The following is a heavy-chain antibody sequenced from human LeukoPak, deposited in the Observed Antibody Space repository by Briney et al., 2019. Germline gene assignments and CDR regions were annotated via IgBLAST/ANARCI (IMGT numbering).Heavy chain of an antibody. CDR2: INTDGRST. D-gene: IGHD2-21*01. CDR3: VRDVWGDRDSYFDY. CDR1: GFTFSSYW. J-gene: IGHJ4*02. V-gene: IGHV3-74*01. Sequence: GGSLRLSCAASGFTFSSYWMHWVRQAPGKGLVWVSRINTDGRSTSYGDSVKGRFTISRDNAKNTLYMQMNSLRAEDPAVYYCVRDVWGDRDSYFDYWGQGTLVTVST.